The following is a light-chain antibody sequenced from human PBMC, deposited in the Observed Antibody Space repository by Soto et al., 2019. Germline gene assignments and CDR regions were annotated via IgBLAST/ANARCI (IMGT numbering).Light chain of an antibody. V-gene: IGKV3-20*01. J-gene: IGKJ5*01. Sequence: IVLTQSPGTLSLSPGERATLSCRASQSVSGTYLAWYKQKPGQAPRLLIYDVSSRATGIPDRFSGSGSVADFTLTISRLEPEDFAVYYCQQYGTSPLTFGQGTRLEIK. CDR3: QQYGTSPLT. CDR1: QSVSGTY. CDR2: DVS.